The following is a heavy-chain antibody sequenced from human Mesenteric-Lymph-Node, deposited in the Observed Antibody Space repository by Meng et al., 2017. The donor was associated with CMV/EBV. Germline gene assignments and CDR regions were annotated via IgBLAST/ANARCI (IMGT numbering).Heavy chain of an antibody. V-gene: IGHV7-4-1*02. Sequence: STFTGYAMNWVRPAPGQGLEWMGWINTDTGNPTYAQGFTGRFVFSLDTSVSTAYLQISSLEAEDTAVYYCARPVGYCSDTSCYLAYWGQGTLVTVSS. CDR1: STFTGYA. D-gene: IGHD2-2*01. CDR2: INTDTGNP. CDR3: ARPVGYCSDTSCYLAY. J-gene: IGHJ4*02.